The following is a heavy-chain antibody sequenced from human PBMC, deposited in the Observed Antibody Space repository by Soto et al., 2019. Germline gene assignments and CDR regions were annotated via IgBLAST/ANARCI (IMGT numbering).Heavy chain of an antibody. V-gene: IGHV4-39*01. CDR1: GGSISSSSYY. CDR3: ARLVDDYVWGSYRSYYFDY. J-gene: IGHJ4*02. CDR2: IYYSGST. Sequence: QLQLQESGPGLVKPSETLSLTCTVSGGSISSSSYYWGWIRQPPGKGLEWIGSIYYSGSTYYNPSLKSRVTISVDTSKNQFSLKLSSVTAADTAVYYCARLVDDYVWGSYRSYYFDYWGQGTLVTVSS. D-gene: IGHD3-16*02.